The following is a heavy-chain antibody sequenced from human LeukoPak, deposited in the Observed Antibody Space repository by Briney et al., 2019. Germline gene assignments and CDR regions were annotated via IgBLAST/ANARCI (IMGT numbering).Heavy chain of an antibody. V-gene: IGHV4-59*01. Sequence: SSETLSLTCTVSGGSITNYYWSWIRQPPGKGLEWIGYIYYSGSTNYDPSLKSRVTMSVETSKNHFSLKLTSVTAADTAVYYCARVLQGYSPILGYNSYGLDVWGQGTTVTVSS. CDR2: IYYSGST. J-gene: IGHJ6*02. CDR1: GGSITNYY. CDR3: ARVLQGYSPILGYNSYGLDV. D-gene: IGHD3-22*01.